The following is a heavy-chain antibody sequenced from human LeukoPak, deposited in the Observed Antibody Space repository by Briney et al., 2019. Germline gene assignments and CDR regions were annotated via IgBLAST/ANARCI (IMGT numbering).Heavy chain of an antibody. CDR3: ASYYDILTAHDAFDI. Sequence: GESLKISCKGSGYSFTSYWIGWVRQMPGKGLEWMGIIYPGDSDTRYSPSFQGQVTISADKSISTAYLQWSSLKASDTAMYYCASYYDILTAHDAFDIWGRGTMVTVSS. D-gene: IGHD3-9*01. V-gene: IGHV5-51*01. CDR2: IYPGDSDT. J-gene: IGHJ3*02. CDR1: GYSFTSYW.